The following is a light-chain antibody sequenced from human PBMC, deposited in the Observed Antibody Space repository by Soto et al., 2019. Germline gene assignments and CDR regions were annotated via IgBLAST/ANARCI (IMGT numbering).Light chain of an antibody. CDR3: QQSSSFPLP. CDR1: QGISNW. V-gene: IGKV1-12*01. CDR2: ATS. Sequence: DIQMTQSPSFVSASVGDRVTITCRASQGISNWLAWYQQKPGKAPKLLIYATSNLQGVVPSRFSGSGSGTDFTLTIGSLQPEDSATYYCQQSSSFPLPFGPGNKVDIK. J-gene: IGKJ3*01.